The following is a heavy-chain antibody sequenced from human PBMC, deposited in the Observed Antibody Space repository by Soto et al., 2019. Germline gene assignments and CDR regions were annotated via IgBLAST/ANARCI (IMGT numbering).Heavy chain of an antibody. J-gene: IGHJ5*02. V-gene: IGHV3-48*03. D-gene: IGHD3-9*01. Sequence: PWGSLRLSCAASGFTFSHYDMNWVRQAPGKGLEWVSYISTIGDTISYADSVKGRFTISRDNAKNSLHLQMSSLRAEDTAVYYCARAHFDILTGYPRMDPWGQGTLVTVSS. CDR1: GFTFSHYD. CDR2: ISTIGDTI. CDR3: ARAHFDILTGYPRMDP.